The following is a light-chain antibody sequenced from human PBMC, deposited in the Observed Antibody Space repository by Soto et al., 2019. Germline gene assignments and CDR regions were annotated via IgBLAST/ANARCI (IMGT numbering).Light chain of an antibody. CDR1: QSVSSSY. CDR3: QQYDSSPWT. Sequence: EVVLKQSPGTPSLSPGARATLSCRASQSVSSSYLAWYQQTPGQAPRLLVYDTSYRATGVPDRFSGSGSGTDFTLTISSLEPEDSAVYYCQQYDSSPWTFGQGTKVDI. J-gene: IGKJ1*01. V-gene: IGKV3-20*01. CDR2: DTS.